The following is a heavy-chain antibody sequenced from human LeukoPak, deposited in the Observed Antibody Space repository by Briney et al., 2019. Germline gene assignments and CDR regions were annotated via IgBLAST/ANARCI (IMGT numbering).Heavy chain of an antibody. D-gene: IGHD1-14*01. CDR3: AKDPNRSYFDY. Sequence: GGFLRLSCAASGFTFSSYAMSWVRQAPGKGLEWVSAISGSGGSTYYADSVKGRFTISRDNSKNTLNLQMNSLRAEDTAVYYCAKDPNRSYFDYWGQGTLVTVSS. V-gene: IGHV3-23*01. J-gene: IGHJ4*02. CDR2: ISGSGGST. CDR1: GFTFSSYA.